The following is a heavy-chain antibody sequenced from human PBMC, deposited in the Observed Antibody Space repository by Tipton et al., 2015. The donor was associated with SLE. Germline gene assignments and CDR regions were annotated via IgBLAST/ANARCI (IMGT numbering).Heavy chain of an antibody. CDR2: ISYDGNNK. CDR3: ARDLPIYPFDY. Sequence: SLRLSCAASGFTFSTYTMHWVRQAPGKGLEWVAVISYDGNNKYYAGSVKGRFTISRDNSKNTLYLQMNSLRVEDTAVYYCARDLPIYPFDYWGQGTLVTVSS. D-gene: IGHD5/OR15-5a*01. CDR1: GFTFSTYT. V-gene: IGHV3-30*04. J-gene: IGHJ4*02.